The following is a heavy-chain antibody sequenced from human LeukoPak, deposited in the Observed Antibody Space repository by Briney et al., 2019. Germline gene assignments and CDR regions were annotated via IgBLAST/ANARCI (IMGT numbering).Heavy chain of an antibody. Sequence: PGGSLRLSCAASGFTFSNYGMHWVRQAPGKGLEWVSVIWSDGKNKFYVDSVRGRFTIFRDNSKKTLDLQLNSLRAEDMAMYYCVRERGPYNAFDIWGQGTMVTVSS. CDR3: VRERGPYNAFDI. CDR2: IWSDGKNK. CDR1: GFTFSNYG. V-gene: IGHV3-33*01. J-gene: IGHJ3*02. D-gene: IGHD2-21*01.